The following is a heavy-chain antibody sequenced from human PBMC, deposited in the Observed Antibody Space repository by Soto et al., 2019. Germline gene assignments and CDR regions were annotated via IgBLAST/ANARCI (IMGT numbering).Heavy chain of an antibody. J-gene: IGHJ5*02. V-gene: IGHV4-4*07. CDR2: IYASGST. D-gene: IGHD2-21*01. CDR3: ARSAIPRGGWFRP. Sequence: SETLSLTCNVSDDSLSTYYWSWIRQPAGKGLEWIGRIYASGSTNYNPSLKGRVSMSVDTSKKQFSLRMISVTAADTAMYYCARSAIPRGGWFRPWGQGVLVTISS. CDR1: DDSLSTYY.